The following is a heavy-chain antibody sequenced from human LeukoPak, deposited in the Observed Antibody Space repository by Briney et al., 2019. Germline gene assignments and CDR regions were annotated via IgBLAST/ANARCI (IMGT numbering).Heavy chain of an antibody. CDR2: INARGDT. V-gene: IGHV4-34*01. CDR1: GFTFSSYA. CDR3: ARGQVPAARGYNWFDP. D-gene: IGHD2-2*01. J-gene: IGHJ5*02. Sequence: GSLRLSCAASGFTFSSYAMSWIRQPPGKGLEWIGEINARGDTNYNPSLKSRVTISVDTSKKQFSLRLTSMIAADTALYYCARGQVPAARGYNWFDPWGQGTLVTVSS.